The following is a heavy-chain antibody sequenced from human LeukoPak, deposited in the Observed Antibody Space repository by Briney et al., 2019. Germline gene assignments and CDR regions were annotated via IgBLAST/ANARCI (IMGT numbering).Heavy chain of an antibody. J-gene: IGHJ3*02. CDR3: ARIRDGYNDAYDI. V-gene: IGHV1-46*01. CDR2: INPSDGST. Sequence: ASVKVSCKASGYTFTSYYMHWVRQAPGQGVEWMGIINPSDGSTTNSQKFQGRVTMTRNTSTSTVYMELSGLRSEDTALYYCARIRDGYNDAYDIWGQGTMVTVSS. D-gene: IGHD5-24*01. CDR1: GYTFTSYY.